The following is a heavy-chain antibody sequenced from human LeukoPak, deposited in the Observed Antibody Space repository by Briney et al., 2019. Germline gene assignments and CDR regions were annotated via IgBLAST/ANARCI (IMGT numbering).Heavy chain of an antibody. D-gene: IGHD6-6*01. CDR2: IYPGDSDT. CDR1: GSTFTSYW. CDR3: ARLIVGSSSTGWFDP. J-gene: IGHJ5*02. V-gene: IGHV5-51*01. Sequence: PGESLKISCQTSGSTFTSYWIGWARQVPGKGLQWMGIIYPGDSDTTYSPSFQGQVTISADKSISTAYLQWSSLKASDTAIYYCARLIVGSSSTGWFDPWGQGTLVTVSS.